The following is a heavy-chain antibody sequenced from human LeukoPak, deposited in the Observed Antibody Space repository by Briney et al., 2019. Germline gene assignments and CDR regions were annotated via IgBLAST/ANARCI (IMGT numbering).Heavy chain of an antibody. CDR1: GFTFSSYS. Sequence: GGSLRLSCAASGFTFSSYSMNWVRQAPGKGLEWVSSISSSSSYIYYADSVKGRFTISRDNAKNSLYLQMNSLRAEDTAVYYYARDLVRGVNVQWFDPWGQGTLVTVSS. J-gene: IGHJ5*02. V-gene: IGHV3-21*01. D-gene: IGHD3-10*01. CDR3: ARDLVRGVNVQWFDP. CDR2: ISSSSSYI.